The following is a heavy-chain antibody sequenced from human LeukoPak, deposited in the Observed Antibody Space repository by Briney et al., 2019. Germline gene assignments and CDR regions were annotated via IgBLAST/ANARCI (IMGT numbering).Heavy chain of an antibody. V-gene: IGHV5-51*01. Sequence: GESLKISCKASGYSFSDYWIGWVRHMPGKGLEWMTIIYPGDSETRYSPSLQGQVTISADKSINTVYLQWNSLKDSETAMYYCARQRGYRMTKDGFDVWGQGTMITVSS. J-gene: IGHJ3*01. CDR2: IYPGDSET. D-gene: IGHD2-2*03. CDR1: GYSFSDYW. CDR3: ARQRGYRMTKDGFDV.